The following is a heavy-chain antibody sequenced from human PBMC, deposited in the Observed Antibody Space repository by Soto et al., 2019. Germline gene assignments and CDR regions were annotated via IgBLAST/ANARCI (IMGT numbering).Heavy chain of an antibody. Sequence: LDTESVTCTASRQYISEGSGSWSWITQPPGNFLEVIAYLYHSGSTYYNPSLPSRVTISVDRSTTQFALKLSTLTSEDTAVYYCAPGSCTSTGGRIGDHYNAMEDCGQGTRVAVSS. CDR1: RQYISEGSGS. V-gene: IGHV4-30-2*02. CDR2: LYHSGST. J-gene: IGHJ6*02. CDR3: APGSCTSTGGRIGDHYNAMED. D-gene: IGHD2-2*01.